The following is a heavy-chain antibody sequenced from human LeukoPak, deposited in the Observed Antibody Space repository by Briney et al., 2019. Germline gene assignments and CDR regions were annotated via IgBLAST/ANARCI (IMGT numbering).Heavy chain of an antibody. J-gene: IGHJ4*02. D-gene: IGHD3-22*01. CDR2: TNPKSGGT. Sequence: GASVKVSCKGSGYTFTDYYIHWVRQAPGQGLEWMGWTNPKSGGTNYAQKFQGRVTMTRDTSISTAYMELRSDDTAVYYCATLGISGYFRDYWGQGTLVTVSS. CDR3: ATLGISGYFRDY. CDR1: GYTFTDYY. V-gene: IGHV1-2*02.